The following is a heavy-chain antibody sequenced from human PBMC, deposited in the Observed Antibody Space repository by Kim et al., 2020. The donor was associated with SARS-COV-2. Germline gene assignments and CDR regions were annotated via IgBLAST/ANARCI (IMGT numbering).Heavy chain of an antibody. J-gene: IGHJ3*02. D-gene: IGHD1-26*01. CDR1: GGSISRSPFY. Sequence: SETLSLTCTVSGGSISRSPFYWGWIRQPPGKGLEWIASFYYSGSTYYNPSLKSRVTISVDTSKKQFSLRLSSVTAADSAIYYCARHKLGRDDLVGAFDIWGLGTMVTVSS. CDR3: ARHKLGRDDLVGAFDI. CDR2: FYYSGST. V-gene: IGHV4-39*01.